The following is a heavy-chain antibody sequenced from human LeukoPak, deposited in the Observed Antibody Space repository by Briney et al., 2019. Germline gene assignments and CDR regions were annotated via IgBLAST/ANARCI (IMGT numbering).Heavy chain of an antibody. CDR2: IKPDGSEI. CDR3: AREGWGLSVADAFDI. J-gene: IGHJ3*02. V-gene: IGHV3-7*01. D-gene: IGHD1-26*01. Sequence: GGSLRLSCAASGFSFSGSWMDWARQAPGKGLEWVANIKPDGSEIYYVDAVKGRFTISRDNAKNSLYLQMNSLRAEDTAVYYCAREGWGLSVADAFDIWGQGTMVTVSS. CDR1: GFSFSGSW.